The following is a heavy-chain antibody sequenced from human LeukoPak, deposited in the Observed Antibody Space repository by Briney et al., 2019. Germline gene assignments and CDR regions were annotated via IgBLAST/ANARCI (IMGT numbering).Heavy chain of an antibody. CDR3: ARVEQQWHPLSDYYMDV. V-gene: IGHV4-59*01. CDR2: IYYTGAT. Sequence: SETLSLTCTVSGGSIGSNYWTWIRQPPGKGLEYIGYIYYTGATNYNPSLKSRVTISVDTSKNQFSLKLSSVTAADTAAYYCARVEQQWHPLSDYYMDVWGKGTTVTVSS. J-gene: IGHJ6*03. CDR1: GGSIGSNY. D-gene: IGHD6-19*01.